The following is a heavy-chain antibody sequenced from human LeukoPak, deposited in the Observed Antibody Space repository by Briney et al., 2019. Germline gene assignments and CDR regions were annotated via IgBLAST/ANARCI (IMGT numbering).Heavy chain of an antibody. D-gene: IGHD5-12*01. CDR1: GYTFTSYG. CDR2: ISAYNGNT. CDR3: ARDLRGYSYYYGMDV. V-gene: IGHV1-18*01. J-gene: IGHJ6*02. Sequence: GASVKVSCKASGYTFTSYGISWVRQAPGQGLVWMGWISAYNGNTNYAQKLQSRVTMTRDTSTSTVYMELSSLRSEDTAVYYCARDLRGYSYYYGMDVWGQGTMVTVSS.